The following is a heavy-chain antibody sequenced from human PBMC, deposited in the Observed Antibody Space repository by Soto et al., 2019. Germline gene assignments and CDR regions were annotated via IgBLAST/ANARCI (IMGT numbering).Heavy chain of an antibody. D-gene: IGHD3-10*01. CDR2: ISSDGTT. CDR3: ARAPGYGDINY. J-gene: IGHJ4*02. V-gene: IGHV3-48*01. CDR1: GFTFSSNG. Sequence: EVQLVESGGDFVQPGGSLRLSCAASGFTFSSNGMNWVRQVPVKGLEWVSHISSDGTTYYADSVKGRFTISRDNAKNSLYLQMNSLIVEDTAVYYCARAPGYGDINYWGRGTLVTVSS.